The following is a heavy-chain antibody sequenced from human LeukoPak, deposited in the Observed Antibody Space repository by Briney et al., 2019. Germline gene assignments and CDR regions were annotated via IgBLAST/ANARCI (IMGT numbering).Heavy chain of an antibody. CDR1: GGSISSYY. CDR2: IYYSGST. Sequence: PSETLSLTCTVSGGSISSYYWSWIRQPPGKGLEWIGYIYYSGSTNYNPSLKSRVTISADTSKNQFSLKVSSVTAADTAVYYCARDRGSSGWFDFWGQGTLVTVSS. D-gene: IGHD6-19*01. J-gene: IGHJ4*02. CDR3: ARDRGSSGWFDF. V-gene: IGHV4-59*12.